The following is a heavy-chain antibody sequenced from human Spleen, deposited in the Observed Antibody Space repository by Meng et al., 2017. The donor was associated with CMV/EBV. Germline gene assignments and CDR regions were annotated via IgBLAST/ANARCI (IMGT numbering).Heavy chain of an antibody. CDR2: IYYSGST. J-gene: IGHJ4*02. CDR1: GDSLNRNSYY. CDR3: ARLYSSSSPIDY. V-gene: IGHV4-39*07. D-gene: IGHD6-6*01. Sequence: SETLSLTCTVSGDSLNRNSYYWGWIRQPPGKGLEWIGSIYYSGSTFDNPSLKSRVTISQDMSKNQFSLKLRSVTAADTAVYYCARLYSSSSPIDYWGQGTLVTVSS.